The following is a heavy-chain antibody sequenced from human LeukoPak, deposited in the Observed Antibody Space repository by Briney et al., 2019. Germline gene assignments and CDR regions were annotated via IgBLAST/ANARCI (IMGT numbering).Heavy chain of an antibody. D-gene: IGHD6-13*01. Sequence: GGSLRLSCAASGFTFSSYAMSWVRQPPGKGLEWVSAISGSGGSTYYADSVKGQFTISRDNAKKTLYLQMNSLRAEDTAVYYCAKGGHSSHFDCWGQGTLVTVSS. V-gene: IGHV3-23*01. CDR1: GFTFSSYA. CDR3: AKGGHSSHFDC. J-gene: IGHJ4*02. CDR2: ISGSGGST.